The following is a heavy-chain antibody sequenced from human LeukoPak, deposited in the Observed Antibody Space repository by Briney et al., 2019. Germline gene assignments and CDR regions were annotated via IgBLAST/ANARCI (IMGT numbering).Heavy chain of an antibody. Sequence: SETLSLTCAVYGGSFSGYYWSWIRQPPGKGLEWIGEINHSGSTNYNPSLKSRVTISVDTSKNQFSLKLSSVTAADTAVYYCARGSGDIVVVPAAFDYWGRGTLVTVSS. CDR1: GGSFSGYY. J-gene: IGHJ4*02. CDR3: ARGSGDIVVVPAAFDY. V-gene: IGHV4-34*01. D-gene: IGHD2-2*01. CDR2: INHSGST.